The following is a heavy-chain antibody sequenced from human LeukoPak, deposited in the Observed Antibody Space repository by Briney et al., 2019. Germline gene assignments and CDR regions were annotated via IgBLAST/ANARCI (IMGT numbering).Heavy chain of an antibody. D-gene: IGHD6-19*01. CDR3: AKAKGWLQIFDY. J-gene: IGHJ4*02. V-gene: IGHV3-23*01. CDR1: GFTFSSYA. CDR2: ISGSAGST. Sequence: GGTLRLSCAASGFTFSSYAMSWVRQAPGKGLEWVSTISGSAGSTCYADSVKGRFTISRDNSKNTLYLQMNSLRAEDTAVYYCAKAKGWLQIFDYWGQGTLVIVSS.